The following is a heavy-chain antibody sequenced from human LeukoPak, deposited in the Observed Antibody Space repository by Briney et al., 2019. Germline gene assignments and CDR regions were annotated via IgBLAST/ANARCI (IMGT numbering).Heavy chain of an antibody. V-gene: IGHV3-9*01. Sequence: GRSLRLSCAASGFTLDDYGMHWVRQAPGKGLEWVSGISWNSGSIGYADSVKGRFIISRDNAKNSLYLQMNSLRPEDTALYYCAKEGGAGLDYWGQGTLVTVSS. CDR3: AKEGGAGLDY. CDR1: GFTLDDYG. CDR2: ISWNSGSI. D-gene: IGHD6-19*01. J-gene: IGHJ4*02.